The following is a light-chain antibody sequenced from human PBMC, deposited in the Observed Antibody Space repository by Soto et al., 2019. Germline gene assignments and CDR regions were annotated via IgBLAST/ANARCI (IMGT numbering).Light chain of an antibody. Sequence: DIQITQSPSAMSSSVGDRVTITCRASQGISNYLAWFQQKPGKVPKRLIYDASSLQTGVPSRFSGSGSGTDFTLTINSLQPEDFATYYCQQANSCPPTFGQGTRLEIK. J-gene: IGKJ5*01. CDR3: QQANSCPPT. CDR2: DAS. CDR1: QGISNY. V-gene: IGKV1-17*03.